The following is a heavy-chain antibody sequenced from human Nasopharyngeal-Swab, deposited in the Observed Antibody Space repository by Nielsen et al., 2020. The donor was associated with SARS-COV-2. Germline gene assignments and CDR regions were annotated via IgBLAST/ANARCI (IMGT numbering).Heavy chain of an antibody. D-gene: IGHD3-3*01. CDR2: ISYDGINK. CDR3: AKVLGLNLQWFYNYYYGMDV. Sequence: GESLKISCVGSGITFSRSVIQWVRQAPGKGLEWVAVISYDGINKYYADSVKGRFTISRDNSKNTLYLQMNSLRAEDTAVYYCAKVLGLNLQWFYNYYYGMDVWGQGTTVTVSS. V-gene: IGHV3-30-3*01. CDR1: GITFSRSV. J-gene: IGHJ6*02.